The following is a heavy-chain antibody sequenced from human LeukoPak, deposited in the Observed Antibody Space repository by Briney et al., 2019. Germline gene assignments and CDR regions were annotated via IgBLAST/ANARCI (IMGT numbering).Heavy chain of an antibody. Sequence: SETLSLICSVSGGSITSTDHYWGWIRQPPGKGLEWVGTIYNGATIYYNPSLRSRVSLSADTSKNQFSLKLTSVTAADTAVYYCAKSNGYGLVDTWGQGTMVTVSS. CDR1: GGSITSTDHY. V-gene: IGHV4-39*07. CDR3: AKSNGYGLVDT. D-gene: IGHD3-10*01. CDR2: IYNGATI. J-gene: IGHJ3*01.